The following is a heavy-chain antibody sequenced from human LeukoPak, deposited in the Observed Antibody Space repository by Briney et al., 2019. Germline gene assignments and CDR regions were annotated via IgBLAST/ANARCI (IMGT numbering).Heavy chain of an antibody. J-gene: IGHJ4*02. CDR2: TSYDGSNK. Sequence: PGGSLRLSCAASGFTFSSYAMHWVRQAPGKGLEWVAVTSYDGSNKYYADSVKGRFTISRDNSKNTLYLQMNSLRAEDTAVYYCARELDIVVVVAATVFAYWGQGTLVTVSS. D-gene: IGHD2-15*01. CDR3: ARELDIVVVVAATVFAY. CDR1: GFTFSSYA. V-gene: IGHV3-30-3*01.